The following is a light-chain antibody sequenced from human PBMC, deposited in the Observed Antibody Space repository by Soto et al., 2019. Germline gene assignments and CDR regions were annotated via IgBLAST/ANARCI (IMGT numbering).Light chain of an antibody. CDR2: GAS. CDR3: QQYNSLPPIT. J-gene: IGKJ5*01. V-gene: IGKV3-15*01. Sequence: EVVMTQSPATLSVSPGERATLSCRASESVSSNLAWYQQRPGQAPRLVIYGASTRATGIPARFSGGGSGTEFTLTISSLQSEDFAVYYCQQYNSLPPITFGQGTRLEI. CDR1: ESVSSN.